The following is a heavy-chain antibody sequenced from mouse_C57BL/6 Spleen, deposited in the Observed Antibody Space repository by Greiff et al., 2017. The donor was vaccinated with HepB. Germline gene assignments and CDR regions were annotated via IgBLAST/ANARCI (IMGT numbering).Heavy chain of an antibody. CDR3: ARSTVVAPYYAMDY. CDR1: GYTFTSYT. V-gene: IGHV1-4*01. CDR2: INPSSGYT. J-gene: IGHJ4*01. D-gene: IGHD1-1*01. Sequence: LVESGAELARPGASVKMSCKASGYTFTSYTMHWVKQRPGQGLEWIGYINPSSGYTKYNQKFKDKATLTADKSSSTAYMQLSSLTSEDSAVYYCARSTVVAPYYAMDYWGQGTSVTVSS.